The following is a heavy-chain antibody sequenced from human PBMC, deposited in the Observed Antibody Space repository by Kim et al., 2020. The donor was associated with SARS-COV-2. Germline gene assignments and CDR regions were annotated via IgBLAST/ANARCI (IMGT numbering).Heavy chain of an antibody. CDR2: ISYDGSNK. V-gene: IGHV3-33*05. J-gene: IGHJ3*02. CDR1: GFTFSSYG. D-gene: IGHD5-12*01. CDR3: ARDRPAYGYSGYDDAFDI. Sequence: GGSLRLSCAASGFTFSSYGMHWVRQAPGKGLEWVAVISYDGSNKYYADSVKGRFTISRDNSKNTLCLQMNSLRAEDTAVYYCARDRPAYGYSGYDDAFDIWGQGTMVTVSS.